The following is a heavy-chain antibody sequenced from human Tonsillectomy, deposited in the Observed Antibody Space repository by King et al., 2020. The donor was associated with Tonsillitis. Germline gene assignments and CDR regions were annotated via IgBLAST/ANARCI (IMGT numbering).Heavy chain of an antibody. CDR2: VIHSGST. V-gene: IGHV4-34*01. Sequence: VQLQQWGAGLLKPSETLFLTCTVYGGSITDYYYSWIRQPLGKGLEWIGEVIHSGSTNFNPSLKSRVTMSLDTSKSQVSLRLTSVTAADTAVYYCARGRKMYSRDLFYWGQGTLVTVSS. D-gene: IGHD6-19*01. CDR3: ARGRKMYSRDLFY. CDR1: GGSITDYY. J-gene: IGHJ4*02.